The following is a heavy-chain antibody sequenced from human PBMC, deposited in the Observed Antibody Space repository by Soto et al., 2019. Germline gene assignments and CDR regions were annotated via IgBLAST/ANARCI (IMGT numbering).Heavy chain of an antibody. V-gene: IGHV3-30-3*01. CDR3: AREVEAAADGMDV. D-gene: IGHD6-13*01. J-gene: IGHJ6*02. Sequence: QVQLVESGGGVVQPGRSLRLSCAASGFTFSSYAMHWVRQAPGKGLEWVAVISYDGSNKYYADSVKGRFTISRDNSKNTLYLQMNSLRAEDTAVYYCAREVEAAADGMDVWGQGTTVTVSS. CDR1: GFTFSSYA. CDR2: ISYDGSNK.